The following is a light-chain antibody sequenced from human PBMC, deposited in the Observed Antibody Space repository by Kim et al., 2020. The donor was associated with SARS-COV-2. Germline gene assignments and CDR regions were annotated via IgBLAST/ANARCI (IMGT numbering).Light chain of an antibody. Sequence: SLSPGESATLSCRPPQSVSSYLAWYQQRPGQAPRLLIYDASNRATGIPARFSGSGSGIDFTLTISSLEPEDFAVYYCQQRSNWPPTFGGGTKVEI. V-gene: IGKV3-11*01. CDR3: QQRSNWPPT. CDR2: DAS. J-gene: IGKJ4*01. CDR1: QSVSSY.